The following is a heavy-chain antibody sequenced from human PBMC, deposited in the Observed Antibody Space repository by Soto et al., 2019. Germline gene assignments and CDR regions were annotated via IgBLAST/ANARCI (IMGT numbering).Heavy chain of an antibody. CDR1: GYSFTSYW. CDR2: IDPSDSYT. V-gene: IGHV5-10-1*01. J-gene: IGHJ6*02. D-gene: IGHD6-13*01. Sequence: GESLKISCKGSGYSFTSYWISWVRQMPGKGLEWMGRIDPSDSYTNYSPSFQGHVTISADKSISTAYLQWSSLKASDTAMYYCARLSIAAAGTDYYGMDVWGQGTTVTVSS. CDR3: ARLSIAAAGTDYYGMDV.